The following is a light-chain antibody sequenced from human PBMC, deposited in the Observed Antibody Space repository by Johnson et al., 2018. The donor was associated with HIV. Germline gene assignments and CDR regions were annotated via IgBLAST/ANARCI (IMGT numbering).Light chain of an antibody. CDR3: VTWYSSLSAYV. CDR1: SSDMGNYA. Sequence: QSVLTQPPSVSAAPGQKVTISCSGSSSDMGNYAVSWYQQLPGTAPKLLIYDNNKRPSGIPDRFSDSESGTSATLGITGLPTGDEADYYCVTWYSSLSAYVFGTGTKVTVL. J-gene: IGLJ1*01. V-gene: IGLV1-51*01. CDR2: DNN.